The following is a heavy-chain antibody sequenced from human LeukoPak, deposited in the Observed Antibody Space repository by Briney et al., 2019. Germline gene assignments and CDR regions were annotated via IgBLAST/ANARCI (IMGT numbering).Heavy chain of an antibody. J-gene: IGHJ4*02. Sequence: TSVKVCCQAAGYSFTGYYINRVRLGPGQGIEKKGWINPNSGGTNYAQKFQGRVTMTRDTSISTAYMELSRLRSDDTAVYYCARVPIFGVVMTHWGQGTLVTVSS. CDR3: ARVPIFGVVMTH. CDR1: GYSFTGYY. V-gene: IGHV1-2*02. CDR2: INPNSGGT. D-gene: IGHD3-3*01.